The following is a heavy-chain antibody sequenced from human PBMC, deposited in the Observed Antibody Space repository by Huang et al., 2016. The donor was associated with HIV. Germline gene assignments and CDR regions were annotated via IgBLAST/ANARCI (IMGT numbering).Heavy chain of an antibody. CDR3: AKGGGSIAATPFDY. D-gene: IGHD6-13*01. Sequence: QVQLVESGGGVVQPGGSLRLSCAASGFTFSSYGIHWVRQAPGKGLEWVAFIRYDGSYKYYADSVKGRFSISRDNSKNTLYLQMNSLRAEDTAVYYCAKGGGSIAATPFDYWGQGTLVTVSS. J-gene: IGHJ4*02. V-gene: IGHV3-30*02. CDR2: IRYDGSYK. CDR1: GFTFSSYG.